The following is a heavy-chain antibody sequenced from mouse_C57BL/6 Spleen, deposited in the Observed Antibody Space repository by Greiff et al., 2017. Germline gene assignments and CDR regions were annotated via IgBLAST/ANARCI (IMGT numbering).Heavy chain of an antibody. D-gene: IGHD2-5*01. Sequence: DVHLVESGGDLVKPGGSLKLSCAASGFTFSSYGMSWVRQTPDKRLEWVATISSGGSYTYYPDSVKGRFTISRDNAKNTLYLQMSSLKSEDTAMYYCARRGYSNGFAYWGQGTLVTVSA. CDR3: ARRGYSNGFAY. CDR2: ISSGGSYT. V-gene: IGHV5-6*01. J-gene: IGHJ3*01. CDR1: GFTFSSYG.